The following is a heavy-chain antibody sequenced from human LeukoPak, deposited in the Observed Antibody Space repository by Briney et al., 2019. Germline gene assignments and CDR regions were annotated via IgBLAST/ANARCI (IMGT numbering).Heavy chain of an antibody. V-gene: IGHV3-30*01. J-gene: IGHJ4*02. D-gene: IGHD1-1*01. CDR3: ARAGETPETNYFDY. Sequence: GGSLRLSCAASGFTFSSYAMSWVRQAPGKGLEWVAVISYDGSNKYYADSVKGRFTISRDNSKNTLYLQMNSLRAEDTAVYYCARAGETPETNYFDYWGQGTLVTVSS. CDR1: GFTFSSYA. CDR2: ISYDGSNK.